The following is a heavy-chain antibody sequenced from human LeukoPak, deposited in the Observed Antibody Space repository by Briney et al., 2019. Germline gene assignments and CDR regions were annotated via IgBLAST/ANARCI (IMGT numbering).Heavy chain of an antibody. CDR3: ARDYYGSGHFDN. D-gene: IGHD3-10*01. CDR2: ISYDGSNK. J-gene: IGHJ4*02. CDR1: GFTFNNYA. V-gene: IGHV3-30-3*01. Sequence: GGSLRLSCAASGFTFNNYAIHWVHQAPGKGLEWVAVISYDGSNKYYADSVKGRFTISRDNSKNTLYLQMNSLRAEDTAVYYCARDYYGSGHFDNWGQGTLVTVSS.